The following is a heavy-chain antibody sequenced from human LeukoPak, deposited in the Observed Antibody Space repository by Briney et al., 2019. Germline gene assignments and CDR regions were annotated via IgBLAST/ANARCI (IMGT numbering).Heavy chain of an antibody. J-gene: IGHJ4*02. CDR3: AKARPAMVRGVIIMGYFDY. CDR2: ISYDGSNK. CDR1: GFTFSSYG. Sequence: GGSLRLSCAASGFTFSSYGMHWVRQAPGKGPEWVAVISYDGSNKYYADSVKGRFTISRDNSKNTLYLQMNSLRAEDTAVYYCAKARPAMVRGVIIMGYFDYWGQGTLVTVSS. D-gene: IGHD3-10*01. V-gene: IGHV3-30*18.